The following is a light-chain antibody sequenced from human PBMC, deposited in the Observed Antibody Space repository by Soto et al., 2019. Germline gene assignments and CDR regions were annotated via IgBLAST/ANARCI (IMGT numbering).Light chain of an antibody. CDR3: QERSNWPRLT. CDR2: DVS. V-gene: IGKV3-11*01. CDR1: QSVSTS. Sequence: EIVLTQSPATLSLSPGERATLPCRASQSVSTSLAWYQQRPGQAPRLLIYDVSNRAAGFPARFSGSGSGTDFTLTISNLEPEDFAIYYCQERSNWPRLTFGGGTTVEIK. J-gene: IGKJ4*01.